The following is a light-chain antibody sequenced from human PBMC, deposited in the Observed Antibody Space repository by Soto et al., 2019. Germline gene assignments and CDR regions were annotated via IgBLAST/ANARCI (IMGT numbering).Light chain of an antibody. Sequence: DIVLSQCPGTLSLSQGERATLSCRASENVRNNYLAWYQQKPGQAPRLLISGASKRATGIPDRFSGSGSGTDFTLTINRLEPEDFAVYYCQQYSFMWTFGQGTKVDIK. CDR2: GAS. CDR3: QQYSFMWT. V-gene: IGKV3-20*01. CDR1: ENVRNNY. J-gene: IGKJ1*01.